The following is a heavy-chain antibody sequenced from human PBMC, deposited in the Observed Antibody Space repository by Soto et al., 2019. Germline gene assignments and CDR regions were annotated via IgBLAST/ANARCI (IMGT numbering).Heavy chain of an antibody. Sequence: GGSLRLSCAASGFTFSSYAMSWVRQAPGKGLEWVAVIWYDGSNKYYADSVKGRFTISRDNSKNTLYLQMNSLRAEDTAVYYCARDIYYYDSSGYYGGDYWGQGTLVTVSS. CDR1: GFTFSSYA. CDR2: IWYDGSNK. D-gene: IGHD3-22*01. J-gene: IGHJ4*02. CDR3: ARDIYYYDSSGYYGGDY. V-gene: IGHV3-33*08.